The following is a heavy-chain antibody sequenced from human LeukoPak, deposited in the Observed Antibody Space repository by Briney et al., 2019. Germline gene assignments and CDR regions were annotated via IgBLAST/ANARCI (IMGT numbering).Heavy chain of an antibody. J-gene: IGHJ4*02. Sequence: ASVKVSCKASGGTFSSYAISWVRQAPGQGLEWMGGIIPIFGTANYAQKFQSRVTITADESTSTAYMELSSLRSEDTAVYYCASLWFGETDDYWGQGTLVTVSS. CDR3: ASLWFGETDDY. V-gene: IGHV1-69*13. CDR2: IIPIFGTA. D-gene: IGHD3-10*01. CDR1: GGTFSSYA.